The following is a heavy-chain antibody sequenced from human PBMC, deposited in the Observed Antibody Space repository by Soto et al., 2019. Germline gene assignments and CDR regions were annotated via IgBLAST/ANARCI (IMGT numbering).Heavy chain of an antibody. J-gene: IGHJ4*02. Sequence: QVQLQESGPGLVKPSETLSLTCTVSGGSISLERFYWTWIRQPPGQGLEWIGYVSHTGATNYNPSLQGRVDISVDTSRSQFSLKLRSLTAADTDVYFCAREFSSAPINYYDFWGQGDLVSVSA. V-gene: IGHV4-61*01. CDR3: AREFSSAPINYYDF. CDR1: GGSISLERFY. CDR2: VSHTGAT.